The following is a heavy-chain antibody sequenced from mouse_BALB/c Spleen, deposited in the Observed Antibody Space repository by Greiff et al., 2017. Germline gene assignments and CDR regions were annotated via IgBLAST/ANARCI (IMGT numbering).Heavy chain of an antibody. CDR2: IWAGGST. J-gene: IGHJ3*01. D-gene: IGHD4-1*01. CDR1: GFSLTSYG. Sequence: VKLEESGPGLVAPSQSLSITCTVSGFSLTSYGVHWVRQPPGKGLEWLGVIWAGGSTNYNSALMSRLSISKDNSKSQVFLKMNSLQTDDTAMYYCASLTGTAYWGQGTLVTVSA. CDR3: ASLTGTAY. V-gene: IGHV2-9*02.